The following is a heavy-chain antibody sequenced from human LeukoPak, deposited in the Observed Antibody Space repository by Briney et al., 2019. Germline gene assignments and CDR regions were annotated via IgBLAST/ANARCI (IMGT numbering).Heavy chain of an antibody. CDR3: TRYSNYLKYYMDV. Sequence: GGSLRLSCAASGFTFSDSAMHWVRQAPGKGLEWVGRIRSKANSYATEYAASVKGRFTISRDDSKNTAYLQMNSLKTEDTAVYYCTRYSNYLKYYMDVWGKGTTVTVSS. V-gene: IGHV3-73*01. D-gene: IGHD4-11*01. J-gene: IGHJ6*03. CDR2: IRSKANSYAT. CDR1: GFTFSDSA.